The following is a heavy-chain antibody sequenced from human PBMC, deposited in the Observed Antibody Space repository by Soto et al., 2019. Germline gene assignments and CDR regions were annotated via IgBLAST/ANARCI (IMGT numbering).Heavy chain of an antibody. CDR1: GFTFSDYY. Sequence: GGSLRLSCAASGFTFSDYYMSWIRQAPGKGLEWGSYISSSGSTIYYADSVKGRFTISRDNAKNSLYLQMNSLRAEDTAVYYCAREGWFGELLPSYFNYWGQGTLVTVSS. CDR3: AREGWFGELLPSYFNY. D-gene: IGHD3-10*01. CDR2: ISSSGSTI. J-gene: IGHJ4*02. V-gene: IGHV3-11*01.